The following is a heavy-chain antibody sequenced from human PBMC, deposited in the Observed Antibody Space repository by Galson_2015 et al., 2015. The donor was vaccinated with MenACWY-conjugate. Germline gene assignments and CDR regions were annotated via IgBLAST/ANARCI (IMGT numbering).Heavy chain of an antibody. J-gene: IGHJ4*02. Sequence: SLRLSCAASGFIFNNYWMSWVRQVPGKGLEWVANIKQDGSEKYYVDSVRGRFTISRDNAKNSLYLQMNSLRAEDTAVYYCARDLGFYCSRNDCYSPYWGQGTLVTVSS. CDR2: IKQDGSEK. D-gene: IGHD2-2*01. V-gene: IGHV3-7*03. CDR3: ARDLGFYCSRNDCYSPY. CDR1: GFIFNNYW.